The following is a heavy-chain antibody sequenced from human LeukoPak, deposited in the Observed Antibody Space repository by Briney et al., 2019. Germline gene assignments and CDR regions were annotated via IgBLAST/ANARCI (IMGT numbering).Heavy chain of an antibody. D-gene: IGHD4/OR15-4a*01. CDR3: ARADYGGWFDP. V-gene: IGHV3-48*02. CDR2: ISSGSSTI. J-gene: IGHJ5*02. Sequence: GGSLRLSCAASGFTFSRYTINWVRHAPGKGLEWVSSISSGSSTIYYADSVKGRFTISRDNVKNSLYLQMNSLRDDDTAVYYCARADYGGWFDPWGQGTLVTVSS. CDR1: GFTFSRYT.